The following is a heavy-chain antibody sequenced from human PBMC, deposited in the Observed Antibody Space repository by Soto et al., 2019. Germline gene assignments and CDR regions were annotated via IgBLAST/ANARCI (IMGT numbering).Heavy chain of an antibody. D-gene: IGHD5-18*01. CDR2: LYTGTDT. J-gene: IGHJ4*02. CDR1: GFTVSSTY. Sequence: PGGSLRLSCAASGFTVSSTYLTWVRQAPGKGLEWVAILYTGTDTVYADSVKGRFTISRDSSKNTFYLQMNSLRAEDTAMYFCPRPRYTGTYAGRFLDYWGQGSLVTVSS. V-gene: IGHV3-53*01. CDR3: PRPRYTGTYAGRFLDY.